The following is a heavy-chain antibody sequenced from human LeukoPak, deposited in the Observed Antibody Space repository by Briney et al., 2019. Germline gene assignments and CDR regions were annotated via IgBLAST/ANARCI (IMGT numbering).Heavy chain of an antibody. CDR2: IYESGTT. Sequence: SSETLSLTCAVYGESLNSYYWSWIRQPPGEGLEWIGEIYESGTTEYNPSLKSRVTISMVPSKQQFSLSLSSVTAADTAVYYCARGAWATRLGSWGLGTPVIVSS. J-gene: IGHJ4*02. CDR3: ARGAWATRLGS. CDR1: GESLNSYY. D-gene: IGHD2-15*01. V-gene: IGHV4-34*01.